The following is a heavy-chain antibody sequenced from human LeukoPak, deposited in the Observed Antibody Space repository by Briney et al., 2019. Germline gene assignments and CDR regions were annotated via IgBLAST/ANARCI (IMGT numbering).Heavy chain of an antibody. CDR1: GFTFSSYA. CDR2: IYTGGSS. J-gene: IGHJ4*02. D-gene: IGHD2-2*01. Sequence: GGSLRLSCAASGFTFSSYAMHWVRQAPGKGLEWVSGIYTGGSSYYADSVKGRFNIFTDNSKDTLYLQMNSLRVDDTAVYYCASKMVPAVEQGLAYWGQGILVTVSS. V-gene: IGHV3-53*01. CDR3: ASKMVPAVEQGLAY.